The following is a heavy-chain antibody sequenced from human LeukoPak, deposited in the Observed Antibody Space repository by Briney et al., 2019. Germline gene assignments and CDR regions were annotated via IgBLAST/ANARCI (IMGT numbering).Heavy chain of an antibody. J-gene: IGHJ4*02. CDR1: GFTVSSNY. V-gene: IGHV3-66*01. CDR3: ARGRWGIGNFDY. Sequence: GGSLRLSCAASGFTVSSNYMSWVRQAPGKGLEGVSVIYSGGSTYYADSVKGRFTISRDNSKNTLYLQMNSLRAEDTAVYYCARGRWGIGNFDYWGQGTLVTVSS. D-gene: IGHD5-24*01. CDR2: IYSGGST.